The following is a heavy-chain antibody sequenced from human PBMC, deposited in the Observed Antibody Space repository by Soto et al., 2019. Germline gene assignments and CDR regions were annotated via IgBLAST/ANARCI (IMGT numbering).Heavy chain of an antibody. Sequence: SETLSLTCTVSGGSISSSSYYWGWIRQPPGKGREWIGSICYSGRTYYNPSLKSRVTISVDTSKNQFSLKLSSVTAADTAVYYCARQLYCSGGSCYGGVGYWGQGTLVTVSS. CDR2: ICYSGRT. CDR1: GGSISSSSYY. CDR3: ARQLYCSGGSCYGGVGY. J-gene: IGHJ4*02. V-gene: IGHV4-39*01. D-gene: IGHD2-15*01.